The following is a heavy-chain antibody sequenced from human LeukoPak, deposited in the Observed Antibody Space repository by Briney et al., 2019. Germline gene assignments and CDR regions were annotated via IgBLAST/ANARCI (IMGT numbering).Heavy chain of an antibody. CDR1: GGSFNGFH. Sequence: SETLSLTCAVYGGSFNGFHWSWLRQPPGKGLEWIGEINNSGSTNNNPSLKSRVTMSVDTSKNQFSLKLSSVTAADTAVYYCARKGAAMATYWFDPWGQGTLVTVSS. CDR3: ARKGAAMATYWFDP. V-gene: IGHV4-34*01. J-gene: IGHJ5*02. D-gene: IGHD5-18*01. CDR2: INNSGST.